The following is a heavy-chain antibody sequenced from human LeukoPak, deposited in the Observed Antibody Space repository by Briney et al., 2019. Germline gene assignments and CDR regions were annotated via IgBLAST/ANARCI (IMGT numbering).Heavy chain of an antibody. CDR2: IYTSGST. CDR1: GCSISSYY. V-gene: IGHV4-4*07. CDR3: ARDDYDILTGHRQFDP. D-gene: IGHD3-9*01. J-gene: IGHJ5*02. Sequence: PSETLSLTCTVSGCSISSYYWSWIRQPAGKGLEWIGRIYTSGSTNYNPSLKSRVTMSVDTSKNQFSLKLSSVTAADTAVYYCARDDYDILTGHRQFDPWGQGTLVTVSS.